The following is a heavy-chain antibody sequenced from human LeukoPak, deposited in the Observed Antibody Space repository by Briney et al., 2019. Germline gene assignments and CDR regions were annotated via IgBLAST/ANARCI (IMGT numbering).Heavy chain of an antibody. Sequence: GGSLRLSCAASGFTVSSNYMSWVRQAPGKGLEWVSVIYGGGTTYYADSVKGRFTISRDNFKHTLFLQMNSLRAEDTAVYYCARGPGYTSGWYYFDYWGQGTLVTVSS. CDR1: GFTVSSNY. CDR2: IYGGGTT. CDR3: ARGPGYTSGWYYFDY. V-gene: IGHV3-53*01. J-gene: IGHJ4*02. D-gene: IGHD6-13*01.